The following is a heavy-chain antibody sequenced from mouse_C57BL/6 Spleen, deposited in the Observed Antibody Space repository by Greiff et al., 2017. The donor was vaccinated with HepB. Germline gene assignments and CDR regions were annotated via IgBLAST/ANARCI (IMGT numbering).Heavy chain of an antibody. CDR3: ARGKLGLYYFDY. Sequence: EVQLQQSGPELVKPGASVKISCKASGYSFTGYYMNWVKQSPEKSLEWIGEINPSTGGTTYNQKFKAKATLTVDKSSSTAYMQLKSLTSEDSAVYYCARGKLGLYYFDYWGQGTTLTVSS. J-gene: IGHJ2*01. CDR2: INPSTGGT. V-gene: IGHV1-42*01. D-gene: IGHD4-1*01. CDR1: GYSFTGYY.